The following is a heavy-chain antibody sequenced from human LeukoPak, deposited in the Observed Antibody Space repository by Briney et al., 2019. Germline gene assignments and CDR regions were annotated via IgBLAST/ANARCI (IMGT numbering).Heavy chain of an antibody. D-gene: IGHD5-12*01. Sequence: SETLSLTCTVSGGSISSYYWSWIRQPAGKGLEWIGRIYTSGSTNYNPSLKSRVTMSVDTSKNQFSLRLSSVTAADTAVYYCVRGYHTSINNWFDYWGQGALVTVSS. CDR1: GGSISSYY. CDR2: IYTSGST. CDR3: VRGYHTSINNWFDY. V-gene: IGHV4-4*07. J-gene: IGHJ4*02.